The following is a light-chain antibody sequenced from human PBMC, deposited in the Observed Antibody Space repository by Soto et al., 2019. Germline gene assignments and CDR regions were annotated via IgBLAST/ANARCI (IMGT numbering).Light chain of an antibody. J-gene: IGKJ4*01. CDR1: QSINSH. CDR3: QQTYSTPLA. Sequence: DIQITQSTYTLSASVGDRVTITCRASQSINSHLNWYQQKPGKAPKLLIYAASSLQSGVPSRFSGSGSGTHFTLTISSLQPEDFASYYCQQTYSTPLAFGGGTKVDIK. V-gene: IGKV1-39*01. CDR2: AAS.